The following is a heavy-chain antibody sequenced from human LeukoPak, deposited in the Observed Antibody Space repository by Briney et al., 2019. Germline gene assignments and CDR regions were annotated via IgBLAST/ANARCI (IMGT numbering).Heavy chain of an antibody. D-gene: IGHD6-13*01. J-gene: IGHJ4*02. Sequence: GESLKISCKGSGYRFTSYWIGWVRQMPGKGLEGVGIIYPGDSDTRYSPSFEGQVTISADKSISTAYLQWSSLKASDTAMYYCARHMYSSSWYYFDYWGQGTLVTVSS. CDR2: IYPGDSDT. CDR3: ARHMYSSSWYYFDY. CDR1: GYRFTSYW. V-gene: IGHV5-51*01.